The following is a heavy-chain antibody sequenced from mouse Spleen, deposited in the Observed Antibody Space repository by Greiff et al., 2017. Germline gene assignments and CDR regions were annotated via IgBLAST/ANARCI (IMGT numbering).Heavy chain of an antibody. D-gene: IGHD2-4*01. CDR2: ISNLAYSI. CDR3: AREGEIYYDYDDYAMDY. V-gene: IGHV5-15*02. Sequence: EVQVVESGGGLVKPGGSLKLSCAASGFTFSDYGMAWVRQAPGKGPEWVAFISNLAYSIYYADTVTGRFTISRENAKNTLYLEMSSLRSEDTAMYYCAREGEIYYDYDDYAMDYWGQGTSVTVSS. J-gene: IGHJ4*01. CDR1: GFTFSDYG.